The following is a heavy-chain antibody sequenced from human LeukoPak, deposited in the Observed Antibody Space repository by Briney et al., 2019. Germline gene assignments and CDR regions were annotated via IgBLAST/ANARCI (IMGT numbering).Heavy chain of an antibody. CDR2: INHSGST. CDR3: ARHSGKKATYYSGSGTFDY. V-gene: IGHV4-34*01. Sequence: PSETLSLTCAVYGGSFSGYYWSWIRQPPGKGLEWIGEINHSGSTNYNPSLKSRVTISVDTSKNQFSLKLSSVTAADTAVYYCARHSGKKATYYSGSGTFDYWGQGTLVTVSS. CDR1: GGSFSGYY. J-gene: IGHJ4*02. D-gene: IGHD3-10*01.